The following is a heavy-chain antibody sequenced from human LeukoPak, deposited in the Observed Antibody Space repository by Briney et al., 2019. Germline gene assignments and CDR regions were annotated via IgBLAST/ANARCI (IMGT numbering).Heavy chain of an antibody. V-gene: IGHV3-30-3*01. D-gene: IGHD2-2*01. CDR3: AREKSYCSSTSCYEGHYYYYGMDV. CDR1: GFTFSSYA. Sequence: PGGSLRLSCAASGFTFSSYAMHWVRQAPGKGLEWVAVISYDGSNKYYADSVKDRFTISRDNSKNTLYLQMNSLRAEDTAVYYCAREKSYCSSTSCYEGHYYYYGMDVWGQGTTVTVSS. J-gene: IGHJ6*02. CDR2: ISYDGSNK.